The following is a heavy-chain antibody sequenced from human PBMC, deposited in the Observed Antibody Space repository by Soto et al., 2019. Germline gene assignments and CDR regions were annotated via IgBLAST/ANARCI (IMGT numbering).Heavy chain of an antibody. D-gene: IGHD4-17*01. V-gene: IGHV4-39*01. CDR2: IYYSGST. CDR3: ATFYGDYVSY. Sequence: SETLSLTCTFSGGSISSSSYYWGWIRQPPGKGLEWIGSIYYSGSTFYNPSLKSRVTISVDTSKNQFSLKLSSVTAADTAVYYCATFYGDYVSYGARGTLVTVSS. J-gene: IGHJ4*02. CDR1: GGSISSSSYY.